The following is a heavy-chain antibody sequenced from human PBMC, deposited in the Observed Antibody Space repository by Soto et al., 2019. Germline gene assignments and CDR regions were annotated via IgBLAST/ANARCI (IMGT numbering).Heavy chain of an antibody. J-gene: IGHJ6*03. CDR3: ARRGYGDRWHNVYMDV. Sequence: EAQLVESGGGLVQPGGSLRLSCAASGFTFSNYEMHWVRQAPGKGLEYVSGISNNGAHTDYAKSVKGRFTISRDNSENTLYRQMGSLRAEDMALYYCARRGYGDRWHNVYMDVRGKGTTVTVSS. V-gene: IGHV3-64*01. D-gene: IGHD2-15*01. CDR1: GFTFSNYE. CDR2: ISNNGAHT.